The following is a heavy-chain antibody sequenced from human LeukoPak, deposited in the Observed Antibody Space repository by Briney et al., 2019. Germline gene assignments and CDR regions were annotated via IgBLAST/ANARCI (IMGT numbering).Heavy chain of an antibody. CDR1: GGSISSYY. Sequence: SETLSLTCTVSGGSISSYYWSWIRQPPGKGLEWIGYIYYSGSTNYNPSLKSRVTISVDTSKNQFSLKLSSVTAADTAVYYCARGYYDSSGPRGSYYYYMDVWGKGTTVTVSS. V-gene: IGHV4-59*01. J-gene: IGHJ6*03. CDR2: IYYSGST. D-gene: IGHD3-22*01. CDR3: ARGYYDSSGPRGSYYYYMDV.